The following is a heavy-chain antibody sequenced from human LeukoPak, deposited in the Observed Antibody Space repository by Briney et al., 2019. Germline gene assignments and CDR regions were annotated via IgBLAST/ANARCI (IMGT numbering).Heavy chain of an antibody. V-gene: IGHV4-34*01. J-gene: IGHJ4*02. Sequence: SETLSLTCAVYGGSFSGYYWSWIRQPPGKGLEWIGEINHSGSTNYNPSLKSRVTISVDTSKNQFSLKLSSVTAADTAVYYCAREGAFGELSIDYWGQGTLVTVSS. CDR2: INHSGST. CDR1: GGSFSGYY. D-gene: IGHD3-10*01. CDR3: AREGAFGELSIDY.